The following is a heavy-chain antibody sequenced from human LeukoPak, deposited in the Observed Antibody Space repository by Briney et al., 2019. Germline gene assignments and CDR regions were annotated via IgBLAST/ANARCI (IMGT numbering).Heavy chain of an antibody. CDR1: GYSFTKYG. CDR3: ARVPSLIVGAAISFFDC. D-gene: IGHD1-26*01. V-gene: IGHV1-18*01. CDR2: ISVKNGNT. Sequence: ASVKVSCKASGYSFTKYGISWVRQAPGQGLEWMGWISVKNGNTNYAQKLQGRVTMTTDTSTSTAYMDLRSLRSDDTAVYYCARVPSLIVGAAISFFDCWGQGTLVTVSS. J-gene: IGHJ4*02.